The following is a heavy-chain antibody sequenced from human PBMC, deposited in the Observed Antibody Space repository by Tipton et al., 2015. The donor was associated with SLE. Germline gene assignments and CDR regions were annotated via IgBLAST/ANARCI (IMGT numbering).Heavy chain of an antibody. CDR1: GFTFSSYA. Sequence: SLRLSCAASGFTFSSYAMAWGRRAPGKGLGWVASISSSSNHIYYADSMKGRFTVSRDNAKNSLYLQMDSLGAEDTAVYYCARTHWLDSWGQGTLVTVSS. CDR2: ISSSSNHI. J-gene: IGHJ5*01. V-gene: IGHV3-21*01. CDR3: ARTHWLDS.